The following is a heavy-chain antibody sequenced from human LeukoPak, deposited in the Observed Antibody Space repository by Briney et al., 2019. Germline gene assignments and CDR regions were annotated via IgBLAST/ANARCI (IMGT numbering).Heavy chain of an antibody. D-gene: IGHD2-15*01. CDR2: ISSSSSYI. Sequence: GGSLRLFCAASGLTFSSYSMNWVRQAPGKGVEWVSSISSSSSYIYYADSVKGRFNNSRDNAKNALYLQMNGLRAEDTAVYDCESRGRGYCSGGSCYHEQEYFQHWGQGTLVTVSS. CDR1: GLTFSSYS. V-gene: IGHV3-21*01. CDR3: ESRGRGYCSGGSCYHEQEYFQH. J-gene: IGHJ1*01.